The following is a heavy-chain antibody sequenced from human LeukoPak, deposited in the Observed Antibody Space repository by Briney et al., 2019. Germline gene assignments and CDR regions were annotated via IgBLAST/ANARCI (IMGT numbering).Heavy chain of an antibody. V-gene: IGHV4-39*01. Sequence: SETLSLTCTVSGVSISSSHYYWGWVRQPPGRGLEWIGNMHFSGSTYYNPSLKSRVTLSVDTSKNQFSLELNSVTAADTAVYFCATTRLLYTDYYWYFDLWGRGNLVTVSS. CDR2: MHFSGST. D-gene: IGHD3-9*01. CDR1: GVSISSSHYY. CDR3: ATTRLLYTDYYWYFDL. J-gene: IGHJ2*01.